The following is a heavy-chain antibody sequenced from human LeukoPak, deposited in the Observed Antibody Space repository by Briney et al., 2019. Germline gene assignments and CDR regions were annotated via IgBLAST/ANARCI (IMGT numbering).Heavy chain of an antibody. CDR2: IWYDGSNK. CDR3: ARARGVSTGYRPIDY. J-gene: IGHJ4*02. CDR1: GFTVSSNY. D-gene: IGHD3-22*01. Sequence: GGSLRLSCAASGFTVSSNYMSWVRQAPGKGLEWVAVIWYDGSNKHYAESVKGRFSISRDNSKSTLYLQMNSLRAEDTAVYYCARARGVSTGYRPIDYWGQGTLVTVSP. V-gene: IGHV3-33*08.